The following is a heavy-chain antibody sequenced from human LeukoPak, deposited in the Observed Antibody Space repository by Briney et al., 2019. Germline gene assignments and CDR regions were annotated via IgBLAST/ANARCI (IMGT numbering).Heavy chain of an antibody. D-gene: IGHD6-25*01. V-gene: IGHV1-18*01. CDR3: ARSDPVSGWPPFDY. CDR1: GYTFTSYG. CDR2: ISAYNGNT. Sequence: ASVKVSCKASGYTFTSYGISWVRQAPGQGLEWMGWISAYNGNTNYAQKLQGRVTMTTDTSTSTAYMELRSLRSDDTAVYYCARSDPVSGWPPFDYWGQGTLATVSS. J-gene: IGHJ4*02.